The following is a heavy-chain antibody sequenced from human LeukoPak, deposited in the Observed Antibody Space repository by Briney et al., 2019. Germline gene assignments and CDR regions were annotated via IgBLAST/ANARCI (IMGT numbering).Heavy chain of an antibody. CDR2: ISGGST. CDR1: GFTVSSNE. J-gene: IGHJ4*02. V-gene: IGHV3-38-3*01. D-gene: IGHD5-18*01. CDR3: ARRATTERGYSYGLDY. Sequence: GGSLRLSCAASGFTVSSNEMSWVRQAPGKGLEWVSSISGGSTYYADSRKGRFTISRDNSKNTLHLQMNSLRAEDTAVYYCARRATTERGYSYGLDYWGQGTLVTVSS.